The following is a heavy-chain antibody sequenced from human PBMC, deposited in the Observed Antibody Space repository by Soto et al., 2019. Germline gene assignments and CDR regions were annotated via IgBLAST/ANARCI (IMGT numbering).Heavy chain of an antibody. CDR2: TNSEGSST. CDR3: AREMYSGSTHFDY. CDR1: GFTFSRYW. J-gene: IGHJ4*02. D-gene: IGHD6-13*01. V-gene: IGHV3-74*01. Sequence: EVQLVESGGGLVQPGGSLRLSCAASGFTFSRYWMHWVRQAPGTGLVWVSRTNSEGSSTSYADSVKGRFTSSRDNIKNKLYRQMNSLRGEDTAVDYCAREMYSGSTHFDYWGQGSLVTVSS.